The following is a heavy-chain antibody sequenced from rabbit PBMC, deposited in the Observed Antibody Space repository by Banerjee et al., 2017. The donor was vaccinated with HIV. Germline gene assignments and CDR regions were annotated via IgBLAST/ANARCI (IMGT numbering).Heavy chain of an antibody. CDR3: ARDPGAWGDFNL. Sequence: QQKLEQSGGGLVPPEGSLTLTCKAARLDFCASNWLCLVRQAPGKGLEWIGCIYTGSRSTYYANWVNGRFTISRSTSLNTVDLKMTSLTAADTATYFCARDPGAWGDFNLWGQGTLVTVS. V-gene: IGHV1S43*01. D-gene: IGHD4-1*01. CDR2: IYTGSRST. J-gene: IGHJ4*01. CDR1: RLDFCASNW.